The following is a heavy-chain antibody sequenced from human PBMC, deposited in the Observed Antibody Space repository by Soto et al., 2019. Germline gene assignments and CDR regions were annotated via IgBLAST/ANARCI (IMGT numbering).Heavy chain of an antibody. V-gene: IGHV1-69*13. D-gene: IGHD6-6*01. CDR3: ARLEYSSSIPPY. Sequence: SVKVYCKASGGTFSGYAISWVRQAPGQGLEWMGGIIPIFGTANYAQKFQGRVTITADESTSTAYMELSSLRSEDTAVYYCARLEYSSSIPPYWGQGTLVTVSS. CDR1: GGTFSGYA. J-gene: IGHJ4*02. CDR2: IIPIFGTA.